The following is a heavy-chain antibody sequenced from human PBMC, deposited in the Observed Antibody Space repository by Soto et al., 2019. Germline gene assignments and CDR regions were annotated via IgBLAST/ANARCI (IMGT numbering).Heavy chain of an antibody. J-gene: IGHJ4*02. V-gene: IGHV3-9*01. CDR1: GFAFGEYA. CDR2: VSWNSDTI. D-gene: IGHD3-10*01. CDR3: TKSGGLGSYYTPYHDY. Sequence: EVQLVESGGGMVQPGRSLRLSCVASGFAFGEYAMHWVRQAPGQGLEWVSGVSWNSDTIGYADSVKGRFAISRDNAKNSVYLQMNSLRPEDTALYYCTKSGGLGSYYTPYHDYWGQGTRVTVSS.